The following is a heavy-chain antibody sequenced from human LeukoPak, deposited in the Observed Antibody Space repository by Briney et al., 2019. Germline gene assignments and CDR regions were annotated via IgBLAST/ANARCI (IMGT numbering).Heavy chain of an antibody. CDR1: GGSISSYY. CDR2: IYYSGST. J-gene: IGHJ4*02. D-gene: IGHD4-17*01. Sequence: SETLSLTCTVSGGSISSYYWSWIRQPPGKGLEWIGYIYYSGSTNYNPSLKSRVTISVDTSKNQFSLRLSSVTAADTAVYYCASKSSDHGELRFDYWGQGTLVTVSS. V-gene: IGHV4-59*01. CDR3: ASKSSDHGELRFDY.